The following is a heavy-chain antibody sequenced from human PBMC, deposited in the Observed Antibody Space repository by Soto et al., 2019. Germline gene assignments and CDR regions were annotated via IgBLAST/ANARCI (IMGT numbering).Heavy chain of an antibody. D-gene: IGHD4-17*01. V-gene: IGHV1-69*13. CDR1: GGMFYSSA. J-gene: IGHJ4*02. CDR3: ARCHRGLRCHLDY. CDR2: IVPMNGSP. Sequence: ASVKVSCKASGGMFYSSAINWVRQAPGQGLEWMGGIVPMNGSPKYAQEFLGRVTISADASATTAYMDLSGLKSEDTAVYYCARCHRGLRCHLDYWGQGTLVTVSS.